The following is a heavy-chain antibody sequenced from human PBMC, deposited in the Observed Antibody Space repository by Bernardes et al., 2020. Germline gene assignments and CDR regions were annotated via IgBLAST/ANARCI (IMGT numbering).Heavy chain of an antibody. CDR2: ISGSGKSK. CDR3: AGPSSSDYYYGMNL. Sequence: GGSLRLSCAASGFIFNDYYMSWIRQAPGKGLEWVAYISGSGKSKYYSDSVKGRFTISWDNAKNSVILEMNSLRADDTAVYYCAGPSSSDYYYGMNLWGQGTEVNVSS. V-gene: IGHV3-11*01. CDR1: GFIFNDYY. J-gene: IGHJ6*02. D-gene: IGHD3-10*01.